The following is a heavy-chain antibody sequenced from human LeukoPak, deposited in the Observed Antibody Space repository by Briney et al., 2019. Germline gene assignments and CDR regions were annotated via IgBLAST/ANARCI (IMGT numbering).Heavy chain of an antibody. CDR3: ANYYYDSSGYPDAFDI. CDR2: ISGSGGST. Sequence: GGSLRLSCAASGFTFSSYAMSWVRQAPGKGLEWVSAISGSGGSTYYADSVKGRFTISRDNSKNTLYLQMNSLRAEDTAVYYCANYYYDSSGYPDAFDIWGQGTMVTVSS. CDR1: GFTFSSYA. V-gene: IGHV3-23*01. J-gene: IGHJ3*02. D-gene: IGHD3-22*01.